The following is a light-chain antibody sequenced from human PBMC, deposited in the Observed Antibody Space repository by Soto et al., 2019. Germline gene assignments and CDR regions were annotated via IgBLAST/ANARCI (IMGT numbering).Light chain of an antibody. CDR2: GAS. V-gene: IGKV3-20*01. CDR3: QQYGSSTWT. Sequence: EIVLTQSPGTLCLSPGERATLSCRASQSVSSSYLAWYQQKPGQAPRLLIYGASSRATGIPDRFSGSGSGTDFTLTISRLEPEDFAVYYCQQYGSSTWTFGQGTTVDIK. J-gene: IGKJ1*01. CDR1: QSVSSSY.